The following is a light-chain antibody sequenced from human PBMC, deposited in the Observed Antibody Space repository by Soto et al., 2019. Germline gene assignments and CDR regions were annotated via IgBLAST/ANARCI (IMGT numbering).Light chain of an antibody. CDR3: QQRSNWPRT. V-gene: IGKV3-11*01. CDR1: QSVSSS. Sequence: EIVLTQSPATLSLSPGERATLSCXXSQSVSSSLAWYQQKPGQAPRLLIYDASNRATDIPARFSGSGSGTDFTFTISSLEPEDFAVYYCQQRSNWPRTFGQGTKVEIK. CDR2: DAS. J-gene: IGKJ1*01.